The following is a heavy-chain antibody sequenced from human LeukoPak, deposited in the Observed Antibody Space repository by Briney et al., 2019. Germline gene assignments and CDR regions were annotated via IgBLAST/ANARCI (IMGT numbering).Heavy chain of an antibody. CDR3: AREQRTYGSGSYFVDY. CDR2: ISSSSSYI. Sequence: GGSLRLSCAASGFTFSSYSMNWVRQAPGKGLEWVSSISSSSSYIYYADSVKGRFTISRDNSKNTLYLQMNSLRAEDTAVYYCAREQRTYGSGSYFVDYWGQGTLVTVSS. J-gene: IGHJ4*02. CDR1: GFTFSSYS. D-gene: IGHD3-10*01. V-gene: IGHV3-21*04.